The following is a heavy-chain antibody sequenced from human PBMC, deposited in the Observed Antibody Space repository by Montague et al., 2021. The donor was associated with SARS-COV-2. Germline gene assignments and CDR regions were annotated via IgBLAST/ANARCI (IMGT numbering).Heavy chain of an antibody. CDR1: GGSFSGNY. CDR2: INHYGST. V-gene: IGHV4-34*01. J-gene: IGHJ6*02. Sequence: SETLSLTCAVYGGSFSGNYWNWIRQPPGKGLEWIGEINHYGSTNYNPSLKSRVTMSVVTSKNQFSLKLSSVTAADTAVLYCARGLPVTTLFYYFGMDVWGQGTTVTVSS. CDR3: ARGLPVTTLFYYFGMDV. D-gene: IGHD4-11*01.